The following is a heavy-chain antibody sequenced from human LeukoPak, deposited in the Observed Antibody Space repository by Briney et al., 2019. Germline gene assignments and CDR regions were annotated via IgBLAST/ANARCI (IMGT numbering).Heavy chain of an antibody. CDR1: GFTVSSNY. Sequence: GGSLRLSCAASGFTVSSNYMSWVRQAPGKGLEWVSVIYSGGSTYYADSVKGRFTISRDNSKNTLYLQMNRLRAEDTAVYYCARDHPLKGAFDIWGQGTMVTVSS. CDR3: ARDHPLKGAFDI. V-gene: IGHV3-53*01. CDR2: IYSGGST. J-gene: IGHJ3*02.